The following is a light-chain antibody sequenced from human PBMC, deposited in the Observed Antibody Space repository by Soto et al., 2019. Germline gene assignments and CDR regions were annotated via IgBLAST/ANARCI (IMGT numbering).Light chain of an antibody. CDR3: QHYGGSPPIT. V-gene: IGKV3-20*01. CDR1: QSVSSNY. J-gene: IGKJ5*01. Sequence: DIVLTQSPGTLSLSPGERATLSCRASQSVSSNYLAWYQQKPGQAPRLLISGASNRATGIPDRFSGSGSGTDFPLTISRLDPEDFAVYYCQHYGGSPPITFGQGTRVDIK. CDR2: GAS.